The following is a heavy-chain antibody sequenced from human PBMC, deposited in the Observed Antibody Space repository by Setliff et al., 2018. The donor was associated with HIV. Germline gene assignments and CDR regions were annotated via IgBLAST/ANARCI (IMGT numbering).Heavy chain of an antibody. J-gene: IGHJ6*03. CDR2: IYNSGST. D-gene: IGHD2-2*01. CDR1: GGSLSRGTYY. CDR3: ARDRGEVLPSAITSYSYYYMDV. V-gene: IGHV4-61*02. Sequence: VPGGSLSRGTYYWNWIRQPAGKGLEWIGRIYNSGSTNYNPSLKSRVTISVDTSKNQFSLKLSSVTAADTAVYFCARDRGEVLPSAITSYSYYYMDVWGKGTSVTVS.